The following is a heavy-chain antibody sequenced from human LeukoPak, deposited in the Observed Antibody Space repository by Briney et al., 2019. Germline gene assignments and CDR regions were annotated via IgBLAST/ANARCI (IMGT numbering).Heavy chain of an antibody. CDR2: IIPIFGTA. CDR1: EGTFSSYA. D-gene: IGHD6-19*01. CDR3: AREQSVAGPYFDY. J-gene: IGHJ4*02. Sequence: GASVKVSCKASEGTFSSYAISWVRQAPGQGLEWMGGIIPIFGTANYAQKFQGRVTITADESTSTAYMELSSLRSEDTAVYYCAREQSVAGPYFDYWGQGTLVTVSS. V-gene: IGHV1-69*13.